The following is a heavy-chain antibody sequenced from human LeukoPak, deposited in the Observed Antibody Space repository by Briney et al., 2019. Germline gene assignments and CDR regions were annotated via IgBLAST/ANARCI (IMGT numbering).Heavy chain of an antibody. CDR3: ARTGYSSGWYGGFDY. CDR1: GYTFTTYW. J-gene: IGHJ4*02. CDR2: IYPGDADT. Sequence: GESLKISCKASGYTFTTYWIGWVRQMPGKGREWMGIIYPGDADTRSSPSFQGTVTISADNSISTAYLQWSSLKASDIAMYYCARTGYSSGWYGGFDYWGQGTPVTVSS. V-gene: IGHV5-51*01. D-gene: IGHD6-19*01.